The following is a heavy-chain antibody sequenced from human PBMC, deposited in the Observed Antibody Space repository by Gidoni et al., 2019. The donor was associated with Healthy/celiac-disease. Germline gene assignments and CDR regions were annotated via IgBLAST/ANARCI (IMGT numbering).Heavy chain of an antibody. CDR1: GGSISSSSYY. CDR3: ARDSYSSSWYHSVFDY. J-gene: IGHJ4*02. Sequence: QLQLQESGPGLVKPSETLSLTCTVSGGSISSSSYYWGWIRQPPGKGLEWIGSIYYSGSTYYNPSLKSRVTISVDTSKNQFSLKLSSVTAADTAVYYCARDSYSSSWYHSVFDYWGQGTLVTVSS. D-gene: IGHD6-13*01. CDR2: IYYSGST. V-gene: IGHV4-39*07.